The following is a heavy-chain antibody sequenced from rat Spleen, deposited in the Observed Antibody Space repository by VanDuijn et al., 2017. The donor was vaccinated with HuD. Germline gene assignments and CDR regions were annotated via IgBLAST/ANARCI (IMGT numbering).Heavy chain of an antibody. CDR3: TRDYYSGRNWFAY. V-gene: IGHV5-31*01. Sequence: EVQLVESGGGLVQPGRSLKLSCAASGFTFNNYWMTWIRQAPGKGLEWVATISNTGGSTYYPDSVKGRFTISRDNAKSTLYLQMNSLRSEDTATYYCTRDYYSGRNWFAYWGQGTLVTVSS. J-gene: IGHJ3*01. D-gene: IGHD1-1*01. CDR1: GFTFNNYW. CDR2: ISNTGGST.